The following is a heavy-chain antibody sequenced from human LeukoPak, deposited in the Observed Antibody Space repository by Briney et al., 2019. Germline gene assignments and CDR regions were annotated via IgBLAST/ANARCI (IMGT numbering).Heavy chain of an antibody. D-gene: IGHD3-3*01. V-gene: IGHV3-64*01. CDR3: ARGVYDFWSGPPHNWFDP. J-gene: IGHJ5*02. Sequence: PTGGSLGLSCAASGFTFSSYAMHWVRQAPGKGLEYVSAISSNGGSTYYANSVKGRFTISRDNSKNTLYLQMGSLRAEDMAVYYCARGVYDFWSGPPHNWFDPWGQGTLVTVSS. CDR2: ISSNGGST. CDR1: GFTFSSYA.